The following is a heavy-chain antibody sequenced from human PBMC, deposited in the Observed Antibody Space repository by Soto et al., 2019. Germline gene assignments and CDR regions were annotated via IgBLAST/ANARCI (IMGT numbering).Heavy chain of an antibody. V-gene: IGHV4-4*07. CDR1: GDSFSSYY. J-gene: IGHJ6*02. CDR2: IYPSGTT. Sequence: SETLSLTCTVSGDSFSSYYWSWVRQPAGKGLEWIGRIYPSGTTNYNPSLKSRLTLSRDTSKNQFSLSLRSVTAADTAVYFCARDDYGSAGMDVWGQGTTVTVSS. CDR3: ARDDYGSAGMDV. D-gene: IGHD3-10*01.